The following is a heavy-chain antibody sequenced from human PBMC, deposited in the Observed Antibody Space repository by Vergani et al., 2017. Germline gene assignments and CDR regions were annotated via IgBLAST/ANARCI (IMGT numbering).Heavy chain of an antibody. CDR3: ATPQAGTTGGMEV. J-gene: IGHJ6*02. D-gene: IGHD4-17*01. CDR1: GGTFSSYA. CDR2: VDPEEGET. V-gene: IGHV1-69-2*01. Sequence: VQLVQSGADVKKPGSSVKVSCKASGGTFSSYAISWVQQAPGKGLEWMGLVDPEEGETIYAEKFKDRVTIAADTSTDTAHLELSSLRSEDTAVYYCATPQAGTTGGMEVWGQGTTVIVSS.